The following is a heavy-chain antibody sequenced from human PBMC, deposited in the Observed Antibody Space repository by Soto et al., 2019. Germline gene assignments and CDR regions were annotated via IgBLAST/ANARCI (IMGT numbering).Heavy chain of an antibody. D-gene: IGHD3-10*01. CDR2: ISDDGSRA. CDR1: GFTFSMYW. Sequence: GESLRLSCTASGFTFSMYWMHWVRQVPGKGPEWVSRISDDGSRADYADSVKGRFTISRDNAKNTLYLEMHVLRADDTAVYYCTRGPRPSSVGTGAFWGQGT. CDR3: TRGPRPSSVGTGAF. J-gene: IGHJ4*02. V-gene: IGHV3-74*01.